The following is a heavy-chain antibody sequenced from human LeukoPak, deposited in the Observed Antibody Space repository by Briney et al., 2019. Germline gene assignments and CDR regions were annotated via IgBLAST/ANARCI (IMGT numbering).Heavy chain of an antibody. CDR2: INSDGSST. V-gene: IGHV3-74*01. CDR1: GFTFSSYW. Sequence: PGGPLRLSCEASGFTFSSYWMHWVRQAPGKGLVWVSRINSDGSSTSYADSVKGRFTISRDNANNTLSLQMNSLRAEDTAVYFCAREASSGTAMVDYWGQGTLVSVSS. CDR3: AREASSGTAMVDY. D-gene: IGHD5-18*01. J-gene: IGHJ4*02.